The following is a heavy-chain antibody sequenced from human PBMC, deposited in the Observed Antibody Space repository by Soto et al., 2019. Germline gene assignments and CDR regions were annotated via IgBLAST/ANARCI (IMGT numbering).Heavy chain of an antibody. Sequence: QVQLQESGPGLVKPSGTLSLTCAVSGTSIINNNWWTWVRQPPGKGLEWIGEIYHSGTTNYNSSLKSRVTFSTDKSKNQFSLNLNSVTAADTAVYYCARGDGDNAFDMWGQGTLVIVSS. D-gene: IGHD2-21*02. CDR2: IYHSGTT. CDR1: GTSIINNNW. J-gene: IGHJ3*02. CDR3: ARGDGDNAFDM. V-gene: IGHV4-4*02.